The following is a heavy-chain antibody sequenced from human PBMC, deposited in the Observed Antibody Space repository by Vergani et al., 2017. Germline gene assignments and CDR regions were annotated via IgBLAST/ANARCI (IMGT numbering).Heavy chain of an antibody. D-gene: IGHD3-22*01. V-gene: IGHV4-61*02. Sequence: QVQLQESGPGLVKPSQTLSLTCTVSGGSISSGSYYWSWIRQPAGKGLEWIGRIYTSGSTNYNPSLKSRVTISVDTSKSQFSLKLSSVTAADTAVYYCARDRGRHDSRIVGPTGWFDPWGQGTLVTVSS. CDR3: ARDRGRHDSRIVGPTGWFDP. CDR2: IYTSGST. CDR1: GGSISSGSYY. J-gene: IGHJ5*02.